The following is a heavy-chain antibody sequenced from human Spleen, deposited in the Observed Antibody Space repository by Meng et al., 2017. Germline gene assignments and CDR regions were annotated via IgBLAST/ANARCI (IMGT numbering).Heavy chain of an antibody. CDR1: GFTFSFYG. CDR2: IWYDGTVK. D-gene: IGHD2-2*01. CDR3: ARDNCSSTSCSGGYYYYYYGMDV. J-gene: IGHJ6*02. V-gene: IGHV3-33*01. Sequence: GESLKISCAASGFTFSFYGIHWVRQAPGKGLEWMSLIWYDGTVKYSADAVKGRFTISRDNSKNTVYLQMNSLRAEDTAVYYCARDNCSSTSCSGGYYYYYYGMDVWGQGTTVTVSS.